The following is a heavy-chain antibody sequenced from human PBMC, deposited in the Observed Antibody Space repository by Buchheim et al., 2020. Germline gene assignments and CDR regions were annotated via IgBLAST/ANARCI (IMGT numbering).Heavy chain of an antibody. D-gene: IGHD1/OR15-1a*01. CDR1: GFTFSSYG. CDR2: ISYDGSNK. V-gene: IGHV3-30*18. CDR3: AKDREHLSFDY. Sequence: QVQLVESGGGVVQPGRSLRLSCAASGFTFSSYGMHWVRQAPGKGLEWVAVISYDGSNKYYADSVKGRFTISRDNSKNTLYLQMNSLRAEDTAVYYCAKDREHLSFDYWGQGTL. J-gene: IGHJ4*02.